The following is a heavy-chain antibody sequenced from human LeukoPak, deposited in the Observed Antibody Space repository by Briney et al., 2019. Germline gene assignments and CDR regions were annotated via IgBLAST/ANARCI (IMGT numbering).Heavy chain of an antibody. CDR1: GFTVSSNS. D-gene: IGHD2-2*01. V-gene: IGHV3-7*01. Sequence: GGSLRLSCTVSGFTVSSNSMSWVRQAAGKGLEWVANMKQDGSEKYYVDSVKGRFTISRDNAKNSVYLQMNSLRAEDTAVYYCARGVLNPQLYGYWGQGTLVTVSS. CDR3: ARGVLNPQLYGY. CDR2: MKQDGSEK. J-gene: IGHJ4*02.